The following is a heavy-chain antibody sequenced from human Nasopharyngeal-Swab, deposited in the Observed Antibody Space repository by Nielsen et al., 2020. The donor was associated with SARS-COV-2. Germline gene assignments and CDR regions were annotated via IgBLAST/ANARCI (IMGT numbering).Heavy chain of an antibody. Sequence: GESLKISCAASGFTFSSYWMHWVRQAPGKGLVWVSRINSDGSSTRDADSVKGRFTISRDNAKNTLYLQMNSLRAGDTAVYYCARPGSSGSYDAFDIWGQGTMVTVSS. CDR1: GFTFSSYW. CDR2: INSDGSST. J-gene: IGHJ3*02. D-gene: IGHD6-19*01. V-gene: IGHV3-74*01. CDR3: ARPGSSGSYDAFDI.